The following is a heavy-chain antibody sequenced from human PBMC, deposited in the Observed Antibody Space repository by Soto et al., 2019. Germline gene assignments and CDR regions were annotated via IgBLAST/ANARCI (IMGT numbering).Heavy chain of an antibody. CDR3: AKNYYFDC. J-gene: IGHJ4*02. V-gene: IGHV3-23*01. CDR1: GFPFSSFA. Sequence: EVQLLESGGGLVQPGGSLRLSCTASGFPFSSFAMSWVRQAPGKGLEWVSSINIVGGATNFADSVKGRFTISRDDSKNTLYLQMNSLRAEDTAVYYCAKNYYFDCWGQGTRVTVSS. CDR2: INIVGGAT.